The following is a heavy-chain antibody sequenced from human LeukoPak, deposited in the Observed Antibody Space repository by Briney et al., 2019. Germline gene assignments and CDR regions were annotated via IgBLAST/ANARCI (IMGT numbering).Heavy chain of an antibody. CDR3: ARASKGSAPFDY. CDR2: ISDSGDYT. D-gene: IGHD3-10*01. V-gene: IGHV3-23*01. CDR1: GFTFSSYA. Sequence: PGGSLTLSCAGSGFTFSSYAMSWVRQAPGQGLEWVSVISDSGDYTSYADSVKGRFTISRDNSKNTLYLQMNSLRAEDTAVYYCARASKGSAPFDYWGQGTLVTVSS. J-gene: IGHJ4*02.